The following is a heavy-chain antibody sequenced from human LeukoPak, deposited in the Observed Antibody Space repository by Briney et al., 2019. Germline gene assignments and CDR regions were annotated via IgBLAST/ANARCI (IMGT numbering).Heavy chain of an antibody. J-gene: IGHJ6*04. CDR1: GFTFSRYW. CDR3: VRGKANYGSGSDV. Sequence: GGSLRLSCAASGFTFSRYWMNWVRQAPGKGLEWVSSISSSSSYIYYADSVKGRFTISRDNARNSLYLQMNSLRAEDTAVYYCVRGKANYGSGSDVWGKGTTVTVSS. D-gene: IGHD3-10*01. V-gene: IGHV3-21*01. CDR2: ISSSSSYI.